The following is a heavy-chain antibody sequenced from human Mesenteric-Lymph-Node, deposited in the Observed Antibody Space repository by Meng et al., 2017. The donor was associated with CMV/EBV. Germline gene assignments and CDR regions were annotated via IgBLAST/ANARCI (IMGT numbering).Heavy chain of an antibody. V-gene: IGHV3-7*01. CDR3: ARDEGVGNYYYYYGMDV. Sequence: GESLKISCAASGITFSSQWMTWVRQAPGKGLEWVANINQDGSGKSYVDSVKGRFTISRDNAKNSLYLQMNGLRAEDTAVYYCARDEGVGNYYYYYGMDVWGQGTTVTVSS. CDR2: INQDGSGK. D-gene: IGHD3-3*01. CDR1: GITFSSQW. J-gene: IGHJ6*02.